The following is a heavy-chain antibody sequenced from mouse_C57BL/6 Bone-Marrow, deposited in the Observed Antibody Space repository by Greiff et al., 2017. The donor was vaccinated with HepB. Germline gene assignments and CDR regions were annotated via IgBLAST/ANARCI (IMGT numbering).Heavy chain of an antibody. D-gene: IGHD2-13*01. CDR3: AGDPYWYFDV. J-gene: IGHJ1*03. V-gene: IGHV6-6*01. CDR2: IGTKANNHAT. CDR1: GFTFSDAW. Sequence: DVMLVESGGGLVQPGGSMKLSCAASGFTFSDAWMDWVRQSPEQGLEWVAEIGTKANNHATYYAESVKGRFTISRDDSKSSVYLQMNSLRAEDTGIYCCAGDPYWYFDVWGTGTTVTVSS.